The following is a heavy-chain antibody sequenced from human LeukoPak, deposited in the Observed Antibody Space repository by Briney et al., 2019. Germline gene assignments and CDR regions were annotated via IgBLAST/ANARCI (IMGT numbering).Heavy chain of an antibody. V-gene: IGHV1-69*13. Sequence: ASVKVSCKASGYTFTSYAMNWVRQAPGQGLEWMGGIIPIFGTANYAQKFQGRVTITADESTSTAYMELSSLRSEDTAVYYCARDADYSNYFFVYWGQGTLVTVSS. D-gene: IGHD4-11*01. CDR3: ARDADYSNYFFVY. CDR2: IIPIFGTA. CDR1: GYTFTSYA. J-gene: IGHJ4*02.